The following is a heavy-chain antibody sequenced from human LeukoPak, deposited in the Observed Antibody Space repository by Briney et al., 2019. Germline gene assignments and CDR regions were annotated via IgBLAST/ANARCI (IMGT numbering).Heavy chain of an antibody. V-gene: IGHV4-59*01. D-gene: IGHD2-21*02. CDR1: GGSISSYY. CDR2: IYYSGST. J-gene: IGHJ4*02. CDR3: ARACGDDCYSSFDY. Sequence: PSETLSLTCTVSGGSISSYYWSWIRQPPGKGLEWIGYIYYSGSTNYNPSLKSRVTISVDTSKNQFSLKLSSVTAADTAVYYCARACGDDCYSSFDYWGQGTLVTVSS.